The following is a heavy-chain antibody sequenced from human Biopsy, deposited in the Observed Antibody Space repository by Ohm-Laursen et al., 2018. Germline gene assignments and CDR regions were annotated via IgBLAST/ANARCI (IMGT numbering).Heavy chain of an antibody. Sequence: SQTLSLTCTVSGVSISSNYWSWIRQPHGKGLEWIGYVFYTGSTAYNPSLQSRVTISVDTSKNHFSLRLRSVTPADTAIYYCARDRGYYSDRTVPGYFDPWGRGTLVTVSS. J-gene: IGHJ2*01. CDR3: ARDRGYYSDRTVPGYFDP. D-gene: IGHD3-22*01. V-gene: IGHV4-59*01. CDR2: VFYTGST. CDR1: GVSISSNY.